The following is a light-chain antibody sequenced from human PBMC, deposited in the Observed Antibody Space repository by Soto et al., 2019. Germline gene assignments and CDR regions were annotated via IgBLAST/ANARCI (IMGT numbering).Light chain of an antibody. V-gene: IGKV4-1*01. CDR1: QSLFYSAYRTTY. J-gene: IGKJ2*01. CDR2: WAS. CDR3: LQYYGGPPHT. Sequence: DIVLTQSPDSLAVFLGERATITCKSSQSLFYSAYRTTYLAWYQDKPGQPPKMLISWASTRASGVPDRFSGSGSGTDFTLTISSLQAEDVAVYYGLQYYGGPPHTVGQGTKLEI.